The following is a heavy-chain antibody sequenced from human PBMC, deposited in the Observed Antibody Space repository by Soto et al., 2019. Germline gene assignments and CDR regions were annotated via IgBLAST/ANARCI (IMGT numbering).Heavy chain of an antibody. CDR3: ARGNYYYDSSGYLGDAFDI. V-gene: IGHV4-30-2*01. Sequence: PSETLSLTCAVSGGSISSGGYSWSWIRQPPGQGLECIGYIYHSGSTYYNPSLKSRVTISVDRSKNQFSLKLTSVTAADTAVYYCARGNYYYDSSGYLGDAFDIWGQGTMVTVSS. D-gene: IGHD3-22*01. CDR1: GGSISSGGYS. J-gene: IGHJ3*02. CDR2: IYHSGST.